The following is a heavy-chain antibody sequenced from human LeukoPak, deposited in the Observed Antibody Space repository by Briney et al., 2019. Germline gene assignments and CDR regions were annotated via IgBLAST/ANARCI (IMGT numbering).Heavy chain of an antibody. CDR3: AKDRGYCSSTSCPHDY. CDR1: GFTVSSYS. D-gene: IGHD2-2*01. J-gene: IGHJ4*02. Sequence: GGSLRLSCAASGFTVSSYSMSWVRQAPGKGLEWVSAISGSGGSTYYADSVKGRFTISRDNSKNTLYLQMNSLRAEDTAVYYCAKDRGYCSSTSCPHDYWGQGTLVTVSS. CDR2: ISGSGGST. V-gene: IGHV3-23*01.